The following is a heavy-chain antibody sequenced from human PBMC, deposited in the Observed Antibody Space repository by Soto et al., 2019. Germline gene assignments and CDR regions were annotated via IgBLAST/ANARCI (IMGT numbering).Heavy chain of an antibody. CDR1: GVSVSSGSFY. Sequence: QLHLQESGPGLVKPSETLSLTCSVSGVSVSSGSFYWSWIRQPPGKGLEWIGFIYNTETFNYNPSLKSRVTLSVDASKHQFSLKLSSVTAADTAVYYCARVPLRYSSSHNFDSWGQGALVTVSS. V-gene: IGHV4-61*01. CDR2: IYNTETF. J-gene: IGHJ4*02. D-gene: IGHD6-19*01. CDR3: ARVPLRYSSSHNFDS.